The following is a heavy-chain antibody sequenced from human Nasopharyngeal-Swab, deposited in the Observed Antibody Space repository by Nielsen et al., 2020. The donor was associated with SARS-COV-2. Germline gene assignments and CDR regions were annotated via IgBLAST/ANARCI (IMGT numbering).Heavy chain of an antibody. Sequence: GESLKISCVYSGFTFSFSDYYMTWIRQAPGKGLEWVSSISSSGSTIYYAGSVKGRFSISRDNAKNSLLLQMNSLRADDTAVYYCARGGYCSGGRCYYAYGMDVWGRGTTVTGSS. CDR2: ISSSGSTI. CDR3: ARGGYCSGGRCYYAYGMDV. D-gene: IGHD2-15*01. CDR1: GFTFSFSDYY. V-gene: IGHV3-11*04. J-gene: IGHJ6*02.